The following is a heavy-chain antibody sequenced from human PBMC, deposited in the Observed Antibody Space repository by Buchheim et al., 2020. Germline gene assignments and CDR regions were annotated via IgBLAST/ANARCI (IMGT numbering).Heavy chain of an antibody. CDR2: ISYDGTNQ. CDR1: GFSFSAYH. D-gene: IGHD1-1*01. CDR3: ARGTTNHYFDF. Sequence: QVQLVESGGGVVQPGGSLRLSCVASGFSFSAYHMHWVRQATGKGLEWVAAISYDGTNQFYTDTVKGRFTISRDNSKNTMYLEMNSLRREDTAAYFCARGTTNHYFDFWGQGAL. V-gene: IGHV3-30-3*01. J-gene: IGHJ4*02.